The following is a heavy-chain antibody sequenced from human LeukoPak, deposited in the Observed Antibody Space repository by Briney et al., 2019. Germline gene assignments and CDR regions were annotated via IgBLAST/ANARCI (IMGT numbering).Heavy chain of an antibody. V-gene: IGHV4-59*01. CDR3: ARHWGSDWYFDL. CDR1: GGSISNYY. J-gene: IGHJ2*01. CDR2: IHYSGYT. Sequence: PSETLSLTCAVSGGSISNYYCSWIRQPPGKGLEWLGYIHYSGYTNYNPSLKSRVTISVDASKNQFSLNLSSVTAADTAVYYCARHWGSDWYFDLWGRGTLVTVSS. D-gene: IGHD7-27*01.